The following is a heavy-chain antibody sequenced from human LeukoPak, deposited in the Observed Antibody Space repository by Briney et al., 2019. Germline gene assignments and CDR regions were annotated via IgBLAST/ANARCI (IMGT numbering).Heavy chain of an antibody. Sequence: GAAVKVSCKTSGYTFTNYAIHWVRQAPGQRLEWMGWINGGNGKTKYSQELQDRVTITRDTSATTAYMELRSLRSEDMSIYYCARSGLGSYPFDYWGQGTLLTVSS. CDR2: INGGNGKT. J-gene: IGHJ4*02. D-gene: IGHD3-10*01. CDR1: GYTFTNYA. V-gene: IGHV1-3*03. CDR3: ARSGLGSYPFDY.